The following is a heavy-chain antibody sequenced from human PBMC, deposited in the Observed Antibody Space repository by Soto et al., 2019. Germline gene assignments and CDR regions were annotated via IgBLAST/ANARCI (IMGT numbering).Heavy chain of an antibody. CDR3: VCDFWLVPTV. D-gene: IGHD3-9*01. CDR1: GFTFSTHS. CDR2: IHSSSSWE. V-gene: IGHV3-48*01. J-gene: IGHJ6*04. Sequence: EVQLVESGGGLVQPGGSLKLSCAASGFTFSTHSMNWVRQAPGRGLEWVSYIHSSSSWEDYADSVRGRFTVSRDDAKKSLYLQMSSLRAEDTAVYYCVCDFWLVPTVWGKGTTVTVSS.